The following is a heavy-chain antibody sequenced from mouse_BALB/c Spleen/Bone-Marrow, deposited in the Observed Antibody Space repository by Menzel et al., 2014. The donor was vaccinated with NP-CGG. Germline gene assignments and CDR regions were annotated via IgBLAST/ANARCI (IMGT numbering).Heavy chain of an antibody. CDR3: TSHYFDY. J-gene: IGHJ2*01. V-gene: IGHV1S22*01. Sequence: QQPGSELVQPGASGKLSCKASGYTFTSYWMHWVKQRPGQGLEWIGNIYPGSGSINYDEKFKSKATLTVDTSSSTAYMQLRSLTSEDSAVYYCTSHYFDYWGQGTTLTVSS. CDR2: IYPGSGSI. CDR1: GYTFTSYW.